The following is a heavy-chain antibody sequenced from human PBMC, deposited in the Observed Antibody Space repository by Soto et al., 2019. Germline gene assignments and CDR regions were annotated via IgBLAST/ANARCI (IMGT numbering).Heavy chain of an antibody. Sequence: SVKVSCKASGGTFSTYTISWVRQAPGQGLEWMGRIIPILNTVNYAQKFQGRVTITADKSTSTAYMELSSLRSEDTAVYYCAGGRRYYNSNGYYSYFDYWGKETLFTFP. J-gene: IGHJ4*02. CDR1: GGTFSTYT. V-gene: IGHV1-69*08. D-gene: IGHD3-22*01. CDR2: IIPILNTV. CDR3: AGGRRYYNSNGYYSYFDY.